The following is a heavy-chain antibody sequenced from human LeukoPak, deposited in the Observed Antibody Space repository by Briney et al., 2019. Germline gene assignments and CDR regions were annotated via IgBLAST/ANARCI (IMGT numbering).Heavy chain of an antibody. V-gene: IGHV3-23*01. CDR2: ITGSGGFT. CDR3: VRSLDY. J-gene: IGHJ4*02. Sequence: GGSLRLSCAASGFPFSTYGMNWVRQAPGKGLEWVSVITGSGGFTQYADSVKGRFTISRDNSKNTVYLQMNSLRVEDTALYYCVRSLDYWGQGTLDTVSS. CDR1: GFPFSTYG.